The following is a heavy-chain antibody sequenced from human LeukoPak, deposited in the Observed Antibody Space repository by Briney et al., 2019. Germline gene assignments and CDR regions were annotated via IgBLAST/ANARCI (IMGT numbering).Heavy chain of an antibody. Sequence: ASVKVSCKASGYTFTGYYMHWVRQAPGQGLEWMGRINPNSGGTNYAQKFQGRVTMTRDTSISTAYMELSRLRSDDTAVYYCARESITGTSFDYWGQGTLVTVS. V-gene: IGHV1-2*06. CDR3: ARESITGTSFDY. J-gene: IGHJ4*02. CDR2: INPNSGGT. CDR1: GYTFTGYY. D-gene: IGHD1-20*01.